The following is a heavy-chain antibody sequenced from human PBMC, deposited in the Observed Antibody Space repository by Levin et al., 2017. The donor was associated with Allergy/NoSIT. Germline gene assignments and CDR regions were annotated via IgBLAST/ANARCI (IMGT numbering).Heavy chain of an antibody. CDR1: GFTFSSYG. V-gene: IGHV3-33*01. CDR2: IWDDGYKK. J-gene: IGHJ6*03. CDR3: ARVLRFYYYYYMDV. D-gene: IGHD5-12*01. Sequence: GGSLRLSCAASGFTFSSYGMHWVRQAPGKGLEWVAVIWDDGYKKYYPDYAKGRFTISRDNSKNTLYLQMNSLRAEDTAVYYCARVLRFYYYYYMDVWGKGTTVTVSS.